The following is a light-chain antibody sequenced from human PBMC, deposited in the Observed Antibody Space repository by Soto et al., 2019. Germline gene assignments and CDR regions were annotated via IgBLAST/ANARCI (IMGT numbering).Light chain of an antibody. CDR1: EGIGIW. V-gene: IGKV1-39*01. J-gene: IGKJ4*01. Sequence: DIPMTQSPSSLSASVGDRVTITCRASEGIGIWLNWYQQKPGKAPTMLIFAASNLQAGVPSRFHGSGSGTDFTLTISSLQAEDFGTYYCQQSFSTPTFGGGTRVEIK. CDR3: QQSFSTPT. CDR2: AAS.